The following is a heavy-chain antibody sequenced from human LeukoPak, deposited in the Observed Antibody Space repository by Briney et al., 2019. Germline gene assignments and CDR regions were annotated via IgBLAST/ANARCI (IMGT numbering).Heavy chain of an antibody. D-gene: IGHD3-22*01. CDR3: ASVYYYDSSGYYSDAFDI. CDR2: IYSGGST. Sequence: GGSLRLSCAASGFTVSSNYMSWVRQAPGKGLEWVSVIYSGGSTYYADSVKGRFTISRDNSKNTLYLQMNSLRAEDTAVYCCASVYYYDSSGYYSDAFDIWGQGTMVTVSS. V-gene: IGHV3-66*01. J-gene: IGHJ3*02. CDR1: GFTVSSNY.